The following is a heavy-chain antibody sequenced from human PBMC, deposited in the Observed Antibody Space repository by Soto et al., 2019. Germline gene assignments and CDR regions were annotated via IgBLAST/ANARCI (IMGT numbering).Heavy chain of an antibody. D-gene: IGHD1-7*01. CDR1: GYTFTSYG. V-gene: IGHV1-18*01. CDR2: ISAYNGNT. CDR3: ARYWNYSKGYYYYGMDV. J-gene: IGHJ6*02. Sequence: GASVKVSCKASGYTFTSYGISWVRQAPGQGLEWMGWISAYNGNTNYAQKLQGRVTMTTDTSTSTAYMELRSLRSDDTAVYYCARYWNYSKGYYYYGMDVWGQGTTVTVSS.